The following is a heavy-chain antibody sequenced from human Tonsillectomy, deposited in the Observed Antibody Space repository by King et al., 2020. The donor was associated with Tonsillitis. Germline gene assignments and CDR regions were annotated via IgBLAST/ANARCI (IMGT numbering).Heavy chain of an antibody. CDR2: ISSDGTNK. CDR1: GFTLTSYA. CDR3: AREGHGTKINSFDI. J-gene: IGHJ3*02. V-gene: IGHV3-30-3*01. D-gene: IGHD2-8*01. Sequence: VQLVASVGAVVPPGRSLSLSCAASGFTLTSYAIHWVRQAPGKGLEWVAFISSDGTNKLYTESAKGRFPISRDKSRNTLSLQMNSLRSEDTAIYYCAREGHGTKINSFDIWGQGTMVTVSS.